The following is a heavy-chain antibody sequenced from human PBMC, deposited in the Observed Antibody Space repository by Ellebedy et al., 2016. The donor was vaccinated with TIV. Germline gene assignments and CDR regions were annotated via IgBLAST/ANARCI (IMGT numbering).Heavy chain of an antibody. V-gene: IGHV1-46*01. CDR2: INPSGGST. CDR3: ARLDDILTGAGVDV. D-gene: IGHD3-9*01. J-gene: IGHJ6*02. CDR1: GYTFTSNY. Sequence: AASVKVSCKASGYTFTSNYIHWVRQAPGQGLEWMGRINPSGGSTTYAQKFQGSVTMSRDTSTNTVYMDLSSLRFEDTALYYCARLDDILTGAGVDVWGQGTTVTVSS.